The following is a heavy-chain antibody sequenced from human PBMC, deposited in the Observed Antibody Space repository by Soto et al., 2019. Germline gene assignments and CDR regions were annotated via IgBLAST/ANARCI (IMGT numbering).Heavy chain of an antibody. D-gene: IGHD2-15*01. Sequence: PVGSLRLSCSASGFALSSYAMHWVRQAPGKGLEYVSSISSNGISTHYADSVKGRFTISRDNSKNTLYIQMNSLRPDDTALYYCVKDEGFCSGGNCYSVARGGFDLWGQGTMVTVSS. CDR3: VKDEGFCSGGNCYSVARGGFDL. CDR2: ISSNGIST. V-gene: IGHV3-64D*06. J-gene: IGHJ3*01. CDR1: GFALSSYA.